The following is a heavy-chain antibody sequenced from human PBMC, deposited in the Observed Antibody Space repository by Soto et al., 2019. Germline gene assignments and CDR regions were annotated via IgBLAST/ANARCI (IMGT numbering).Heavy chain of an antibody. J-gene: IGHJ4*02. CDR2: IIPILGIA. CDR3: ARGPDYGGNSVVYY. V-gene: IGHV1-69*02. Sequence: GASVKVSCKASGGTFSSYTISWVRQAPGQGLEWMGRIIPILGIANYAQKFQGRVTITADKSTSTAYMELSSLRSEDTAVYYCARGPDYGGNSVVYYWGQGTLVTVSS. CDR1: GGTFSSYT. D-gene: IGHD4-17*01.